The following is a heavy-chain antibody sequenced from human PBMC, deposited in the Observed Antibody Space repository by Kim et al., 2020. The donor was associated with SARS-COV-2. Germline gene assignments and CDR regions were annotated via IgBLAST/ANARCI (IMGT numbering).Heavy chain of an antibody. CDR2: INPNSGGT. J-gene: IGHJ5*02. CDR1: GYTFTGYY. V-gene: IGHV1-2*06. CDR3: ARSSYYDILTGYRLRTSNWFDP. D-gene: IGHD3-9*01. Sequence: ASVKVSCKASGYTFTGYYMHWVRQAPGQGLEWMGRINPNSGGTNYAQKFQGRVTMTRDTSISTAYMELSRLRSDDTAVYYCARSSYYDILTGYRLRTSNWFDPWGQGTLVTVSS.